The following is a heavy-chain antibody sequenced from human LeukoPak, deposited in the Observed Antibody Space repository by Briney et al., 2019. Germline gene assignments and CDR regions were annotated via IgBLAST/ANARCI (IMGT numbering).Heavy chain of an antibody. CDR2: INHSGSN. D-gene: IGHD2-15*01. CDR1: GGSFSGYY. V-gene: IGHV4-34*01. CDR3: ARKSGYCSGGSCYGAHFYYYYMDV. J-gene: IGHJ6*03. Sequence: SETVSLTCAVYGGSFSGYYWSWIRQPRGRGLEWIGEINHSGSNNYNPSLKSRVTISVDTSKNQFSLKLSSVTAADTAVYYCARKSGYCSGGSCYGAHFYYYYMDVWGKGTTVTVSS.